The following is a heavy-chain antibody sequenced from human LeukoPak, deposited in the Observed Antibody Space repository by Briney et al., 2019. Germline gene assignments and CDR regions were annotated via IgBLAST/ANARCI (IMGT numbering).Heavy chain of an antibody. V-gene: IGHV1-18*01. CDR2: ISAYNGNT. CDR3: ARGSSSSWLHYFDY. Sequence: ASVKVSCKASGYTFTSYDINWVRQATGQGLEWMGWISAYNGNTNYAQKLQGRVTMTTDTSTSTAYVELSSLRSEDTAVYYCARGSSSSWLHYFDYWGQGTLVTVSS. J-gene: IGHJ4*02. D-gene: IGHD6-13*01. CDR1: GYTFTSYD.